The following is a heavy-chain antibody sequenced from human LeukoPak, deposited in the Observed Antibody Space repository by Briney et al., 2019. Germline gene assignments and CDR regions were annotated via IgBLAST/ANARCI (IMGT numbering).Heavy chain of an antibody. Sequence: GGSLRLSCAASGFTFSSYAMSWVRQAPGKGLEWVSAISGSGGNTYYADSVKGRFTISRDNSKNTLYLQMNSLRAADTAVYYCAKEPNMYGSGSYQIDYWGQGTLVTVSS. J-gene: IGHJ4*02. D-gene: IGHD3-10*01. CDR3: AKEPNMYGSGSYQIDY. CDR1: GFTFSSYA. CDR2: ISGSGGNT. V-gene: IGHV3-23*01.